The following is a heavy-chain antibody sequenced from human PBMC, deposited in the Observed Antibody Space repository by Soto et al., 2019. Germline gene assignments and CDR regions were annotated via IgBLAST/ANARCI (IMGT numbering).Heavy chain of an antibody. D-gene: IGHD3-10*01. J-gene: IGHJ4*02. CDR1: GDSITNAAYY. Sequence: QLQLQESGPGLVKPSETLSLTCTVSGDSITNAAYYWGWIRQPPGKGPECIGIIYYSGNTYYSPSLKSRVTMSVDTSKNQFALKLSSVSAADTSMYYCARVYGSGSYYFDYWGQGTLVTVSS. V-gene: IGHV4-39*01. CDR2: IYYSGNT. CDR3: ARVYGSGSYYFDY.